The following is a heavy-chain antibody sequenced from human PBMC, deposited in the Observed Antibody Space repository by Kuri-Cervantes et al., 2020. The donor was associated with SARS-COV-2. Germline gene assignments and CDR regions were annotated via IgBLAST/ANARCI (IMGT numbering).Heavy chain of an antibody. CDR1: GGSISSSSYY. CDR2: IYYSGST. J-gene: IGHJ4*02. CDR3: ARQGDGGFRAVAGTTEWGY. V-gene: IGHV4-39*01. D-gene: IGHD6-19*01. Sequence: GSLRLSCTVSGGSISSSSYYWGWIRQPPGKGLEWIGSIYYSGSTYYNPSLKSRVIISVDTSNSQFSLRLTSVTAADTAVYYCARQGDGGFRAVAGTTEWGYWGQGTLVTVSS.